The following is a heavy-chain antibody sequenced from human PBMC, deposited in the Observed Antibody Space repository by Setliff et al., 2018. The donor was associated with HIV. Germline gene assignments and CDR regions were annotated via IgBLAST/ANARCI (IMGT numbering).Heavy chain of an antibody. Sequence: PGGSLRLSCAASGFTFSSYWMIWVRQAPGKGLEWVANIKQDGSEKYYADSVKGRFTVSRDNAKNSLYLQMNNLRAEDTAVYYCGRAPPYCSGGSCADYWGQGTLVTVSS. CDR1: GFTFSSYW. CDR3: GRAPPYCSGGSCADY. V-gene: IGHV3-7*01. CDR2: IKQDGSEK. J-gene: IGHJ4*02. D-gene: IGHD2-15*01.